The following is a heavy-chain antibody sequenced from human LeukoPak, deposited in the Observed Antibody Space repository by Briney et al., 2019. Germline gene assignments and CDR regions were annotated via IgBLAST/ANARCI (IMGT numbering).Heavy chain of an antibody. CDR3: AREKHQDTFGGVIATFDY. J-gene: IGHJ4*02. D-gene: IGHD3-16*02. V-gene: IGHV4-34*01. CDR1: GGSFSGYY. Sequence: PSETLSLTCAVYGGSFSGYYWSWIRQPPGKGLEWIGEINHSGSTNYNPSLKSRVTISVDTSKNQFSLKLSSVTAEDTAVYYCAREKHQDTFGGVIATFDYWGQGTLVTVSS. CDR2: INHSGST.